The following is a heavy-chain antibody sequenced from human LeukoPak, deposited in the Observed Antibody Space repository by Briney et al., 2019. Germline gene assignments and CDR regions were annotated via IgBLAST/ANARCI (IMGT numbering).Heavy chain of an antibody. CDR1: GFIFSHHG. D-gene: IGHD3-10*01. V-gene: IGHV3-23*01. J-gene: IGHJ4*02. CDR3: ARGDRSTMATLDY. CDR2: IRTDGVTT. Sequence: GGSLRLSCAASGFIFSHHGMNWVRQAPGKGLEWVSGIRTDGVTTYYADSVKGRFIISRDNAKKSLYLQMNSLRAEDTALYYCARGDRSTMATLDYWGQGTLVTVSS.